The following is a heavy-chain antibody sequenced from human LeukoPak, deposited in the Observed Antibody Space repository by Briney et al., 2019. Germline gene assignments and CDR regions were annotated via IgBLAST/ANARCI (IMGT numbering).Heavy chain of an antibody. D-gene: IGHD6-13*01. CDR3: ASHGGIAARNFDY. J-gene: IGHJ4*02. V-gene: IGHV4-34*01. CDR2: INRSGST. Sequence: SETLSLTCAVYGGSFSGYYWSWIRQPPGKGLEWIGEINRSGSTNYNPSLKSRVTISVDTSKNQFSLKLSSVTAADTAVYYCASHGGIAARNFDYWGQGTLVTVSS. CDR1: GGSFSGYY.